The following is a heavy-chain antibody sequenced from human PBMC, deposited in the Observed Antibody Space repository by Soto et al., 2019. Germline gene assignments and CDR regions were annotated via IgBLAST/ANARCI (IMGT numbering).Heavy chain of an antibody. Sequence: QVQLVESGGGLVKPGGSLRLSCAASGFTFSDYYMSWIRQAPGKGLEWVSYISSSGSNIYYADSVKGRFTISRDNAKNSLYLQMNSLRAEDTAVYYCARDQGIAAAGTGIYYYYGMDVWGQGTTVTVSS. CDR3: ARDQGIAAAGTGIYYYYGMDV. CDR2: ISSSGSNI. CDR1: GFTFSDYY. J-gene: IGHJ6*02. D-gene: IGHD6-13*01. V-gene: IGHV3-11*01.